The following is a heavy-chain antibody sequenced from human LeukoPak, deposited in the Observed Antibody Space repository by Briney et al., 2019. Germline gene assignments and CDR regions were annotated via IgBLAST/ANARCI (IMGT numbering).Heavy chain of an antibody. CDR2: INAGNGNT. D-gene: IGHD6-19*01. J-gene: IGHJ5*02. CDR1: GYTFTSYA. CDR3: ARNRLVWYSRGWYHGWFDP. Sequence: ASVKVSCKASGYTFTSYAMHWVRQAPGQRLEWMGWINAGNGNTKYSQKFQGRVTITRDTSSSTAYMELSRLRSEDTAVYYCARNRLVWYSRGWYHGWFDPWGQGTLVTVSS. V-gene: IGHV1-3*01.